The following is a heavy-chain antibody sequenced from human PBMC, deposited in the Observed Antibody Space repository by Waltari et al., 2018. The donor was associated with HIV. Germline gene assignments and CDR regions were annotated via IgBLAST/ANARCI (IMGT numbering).Heavy chain of an antibody. V-gene: IGHV3-33*01. Sequence: QVQLVESVGGVVQPGRSLRLSCAASGFTFSSYDMHWVRQAPGKGLGWVALIWNDGLNKYYAGSVKGRFTITRDNSQNTLHLQMNSLRAEDTAVYYCARDRSYNMARLGWFDPWGQGTLVTVSS. D-gene: IGHD1-20*01. CDR2: IWNDGLNK. CDR1: GFTFSSYD. J-gene: IGHJ5*02. CDR3: ARDRSYNMARLGWFDP.